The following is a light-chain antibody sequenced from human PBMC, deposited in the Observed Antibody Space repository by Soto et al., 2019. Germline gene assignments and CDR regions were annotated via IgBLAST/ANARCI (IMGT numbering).Light chain of an antibody. Sequence: QSVLTQPPSVSAAPGQKVTIPCSGGSSNIGNNYVSWYQQLPGTAPKLLIYDNNKRPSGIPDRFSGSKSGTSATLDITGLQTGDEADYYCGTWDSSLSAGVFGGGTKLTVL. CDR2: DNN. CDR3: GTWDSSLSAGV. CDR1: SSNIGNNY. V-gene: IGLV1-51*01. J-gene: IGLJ2*01.